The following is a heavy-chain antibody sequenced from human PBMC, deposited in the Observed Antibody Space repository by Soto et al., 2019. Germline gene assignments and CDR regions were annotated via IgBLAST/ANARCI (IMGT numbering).Heavy chain of an antibody. Sequence: EVQLVESGGGLVQPGGSLKLSCAASGFTFSGSAMHWVRQASGKGLEWVGRIRSKANSYATAYVASVKGRFTISRDDSKNTAYLQMNSLKTEDTAVYYCTSQGYSYCFVYWGQGTLVNVSS. D-gene: IGHD5-18*01. CDR3: TSQGYSYCFVY. CDR2: IRSKANSYAT. J-gene: IGHJ4*02. V-gene: IGHV3-73*02. CDR1: GFTFSGSA.